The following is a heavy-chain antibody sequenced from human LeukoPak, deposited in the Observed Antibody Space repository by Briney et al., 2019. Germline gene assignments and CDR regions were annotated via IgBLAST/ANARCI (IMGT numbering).Heavy chain of an antibody. D-gene: IGHD3-10*01. CDR3: TTDIPSPLWFGELSDY. CDR1: GGSFTTYY. CDR2: IKSKTDGGTT. Sequence: ETLSLTCTVTGGSFTTYYWSWIRQPPGKGLEWIGRIKSKTDGGTTDYAAPVKGRFTISRDDSKNTLYLQMNSLKTEDTAVYYCTTDIPSPLWFGELSDYWGQGTLVTVSS. V-gene: IGHV3-15*01. J-gene: IGHJ4*02.